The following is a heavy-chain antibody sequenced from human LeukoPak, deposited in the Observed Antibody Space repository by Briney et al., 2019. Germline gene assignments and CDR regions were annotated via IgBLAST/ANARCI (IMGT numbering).Heavy chain of an antibody. V-gene: IGHV3-66*01. CDR3: ARDLAGFYDYGDYVSRGGSY. CDR1: GFTVSSNY. CDR2: IYSGGST. D-gene: IGHD4-17*01. J-gene: IGHJ4*02. Sequence: GGSLRLSCAASGFTVSSNYMSWVRQAPGKGLGWVSVIYSGGSTYYADSVKGRFTISRDNSKNTLYLQMNSLRAEDTAVYYCARDLAGFYDYGDYVSRGGSYWGQGTLVTVSS.